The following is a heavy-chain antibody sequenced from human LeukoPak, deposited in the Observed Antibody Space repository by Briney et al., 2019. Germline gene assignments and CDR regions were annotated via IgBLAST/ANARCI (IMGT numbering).Heavy chain of an antibody. D-gene: IGHD2-8*01. V-gene: IGHV4-39*07. J-gene: IGHJ5*02. Sequence: PSETLSLTCTVSGGSISSRSSYWGWIRQPSGKGLEWIGNIYNSGDTYYNPSLKRRVTMSVDTPKNQLSLKLISVTAADTAMYYCARGYTNGVSQEVWLDPWGQGTLVTVSS. CDR1: GGSISSRSSY. CDR3: ARGYTNGVSQEVWLDP. CDR2: IYNSGDT.